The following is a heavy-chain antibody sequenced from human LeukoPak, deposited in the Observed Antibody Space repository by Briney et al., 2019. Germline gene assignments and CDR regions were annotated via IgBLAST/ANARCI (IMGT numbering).Heavy chain of an antibody. D-gene: IGHD6-19*01. CDR1: GFIFSSYW. Sequence: GGSLRLSCGIFGFIFSSYWMNWVRQAPGKGLEWVANINQDGSEYYYVDSVKGRFTISRDNAKNSLYLQMNSLRDDDTGVYYXXREPGLAVADYWGQGTLVTVSS. CDR3: XREPGLAVADY. V-gene: IGHV3-7*01. J-gene: IGHJ4*02. CDR2: INQDGSEY.